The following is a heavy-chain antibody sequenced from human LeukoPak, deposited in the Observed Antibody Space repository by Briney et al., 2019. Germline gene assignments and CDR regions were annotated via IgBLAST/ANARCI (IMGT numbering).Heavy chain of an antibody. V-gene: IGHV3-30*04. J-gene: IGHJ6*03. D-gene: IGHD5-18*01. CDR3: ARGQPYYYYYYMDV. CDR2: ISYDGSNR. CDR1: GLTFNNYA. Sequence: PGGSLRLSCAASGLTFNNYAMHWVRQAPGKGLEWVAVISYDGSNRFFTDSVKGRFTISRDNSKNTLYLQMNSLRAEDTAVYYCARGQPYYYYYYMDVWGKGTTVTISS.